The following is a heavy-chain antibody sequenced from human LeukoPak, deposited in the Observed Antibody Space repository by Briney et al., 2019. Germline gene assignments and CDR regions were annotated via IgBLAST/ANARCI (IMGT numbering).Heavy chain of an antibody. CDR3: AHTVYYDFWSGYYHNNWFDP. V-gene: IGHV2-5*01. D-gene: IGHD3-3*01. Sequence: SGPTLVNPTQTLTLTCTFSGFSLSTSGVGVGWIRQPPGKALEWLALIYWNDDKRYSPSLKSRLTITKDTSKNQVVLTMTNMDPVDTATYYCAHTVYYDFWSGYYHNNWFDPWGQGTLVTASS. J-gene: IGHJ5*02. CDR2: IYWNDDK. CDR1: GFSLSTSGVG.